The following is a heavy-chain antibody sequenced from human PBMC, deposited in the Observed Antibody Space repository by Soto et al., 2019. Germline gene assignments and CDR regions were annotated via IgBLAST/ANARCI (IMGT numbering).Heavy chain of an antibody. Sequence: GGSLRLSCAASGFTFSSYSMNWVRQAPGKGLEWVSSISSSSSYIYYADSVKGRFTISRDNAKNYLYLQMNSPRTEDTAVYYFARGYFSSTSCYTRSCWLGLNCDGMDVWGQGTTVTVSS. D-gene: IGHD2-2*02. CDR2: ISSSSSYI. CDR1: GFTFSSYS. V-gene: IGHV3-21*01. CDR3: ARGYFSSTSCYTRSCWLGLNCDGMDV. J-gene: IGHJ6*02.